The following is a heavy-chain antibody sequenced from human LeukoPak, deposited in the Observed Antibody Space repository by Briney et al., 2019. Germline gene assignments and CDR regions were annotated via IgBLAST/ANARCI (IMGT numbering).Heavy chain of an antibody. V-gene: IGHV3-30-3*01. J-gene: IGHJ5*02. D-gene: IGHD2-2*01. CDR2: ISYDGSNK. CDR1: GFTFSSYA. Sequence: GGSLRLSCAASGFTFSSYAMHWVRQAPGKGREWVAVISYDGSNKYYADSVKGRFTISRDNSKNTLYLQMNSLRAEDTAVYYCARDHIVVVPAATRWFDPWGQGTLVTVSS. CDR3: ARDHIVVVPAATRWFDP.